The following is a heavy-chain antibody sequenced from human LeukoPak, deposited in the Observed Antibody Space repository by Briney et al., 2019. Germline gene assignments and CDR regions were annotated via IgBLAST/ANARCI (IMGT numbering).Heavy chain of an antibody. CDR2: IYYSGST. Sequence: PSETLSLTCNVSGVSISTFYWTWIRQPPGRELEWIGYIYYSGSTNYNPSLKSRVTISVDTSKNQFSLKLSSVTAADTAVYYCARYASGSYFRGIDYWGQGTLVTVSS. J-gene: IGHJ4*02. CDR3: ARYASGSYFRGIDY. V-gene: IGHV4-59*12. D-gene: IGHD1-26*01. CDR1: GVSISTFY.